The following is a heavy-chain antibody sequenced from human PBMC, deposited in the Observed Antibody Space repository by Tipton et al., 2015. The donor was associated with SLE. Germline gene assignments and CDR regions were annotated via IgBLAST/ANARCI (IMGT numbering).Heavy chain of an antibody. CDR1: CGSVSSSSKY. D-gene: IGHD5-18*01. CDR3: ARLHGYSYGLNWFDP. V-gene: IGHV4-39*07. Sequence: TLSLTCTVSCGSVSSSSKYWACIRQPPGKGLEWIGSIYYTGTTTDYNSFLKSRVTMSVDTSKNQFSLWLTSVIAADTAVYYCARLHGYSYGLNWFDPWGQGTLIAVSS. J-gene: IGHJ5*02. CDR2: IYYTGTTT.